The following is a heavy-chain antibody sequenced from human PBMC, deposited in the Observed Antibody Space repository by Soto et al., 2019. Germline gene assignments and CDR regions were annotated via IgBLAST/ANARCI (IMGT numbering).Heavy chain of an antibody. V-gene: IGHV1-18*01. J-gene: IGHJ6*02. D-gene: IGHD3-16*01. Sequence: QVQLAQSANEVKKPGASVRVSCKAAGYTFIRYGIAWVRQAPGQGLEWRGWISPYNDYTVYAQKFQGRVSMTADTAPTTVYMNRRGLRSDATAVYYCARGGYYDNSWGKLSHKGLGVWGQATSVSVSS. CDR2: ISPYNDYT. CDR1: GYTFIRYG. CDR3: ARGGYYDNSWGKLSHKGLGV.